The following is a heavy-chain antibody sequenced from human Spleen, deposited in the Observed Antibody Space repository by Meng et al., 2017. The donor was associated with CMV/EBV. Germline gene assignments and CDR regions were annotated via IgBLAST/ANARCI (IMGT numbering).Heavy chain of an antibody. Sequence: ASVKVSCKASGYTFTSNYMYWVRQAPGQGLEWMGIINPSGGRTTYAQKFQGRVTMTRDSSTSTVYMELSSLRSEYTAVYYCARERANTRWLDYWGQGTLVTVSS. CDR1: GYTFTSNY. CDR3: ARERANTRWLDY. J-gene: IGHJ4*02. D-gene: IGHD6-19*01. CDR2: INPSGGRT. V-gene: IGHV1-46*01.